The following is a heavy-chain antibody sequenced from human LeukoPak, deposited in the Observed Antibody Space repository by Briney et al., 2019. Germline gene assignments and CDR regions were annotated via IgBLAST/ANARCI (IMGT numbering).Heavy chain of an antibody. CDR2: ITSFSTYI. Sequence: GGSLRLSCAASGFSFSSYAMSWVRQAPGKGLEWVSSITSFSTYIYYAASVEGRFTISRDNAKNSLYLQMNSLRAEDTAVYYCARDKPDSSWYGPKDYWGRGTLVTVSS. D-gene: IGHD6-13*01. CDR3: ARDKPDSSWYGPKDY. CDR1: GFSFSSYA. J-gene: IGHJ4*02. V-gene: IGHV3-21*01.